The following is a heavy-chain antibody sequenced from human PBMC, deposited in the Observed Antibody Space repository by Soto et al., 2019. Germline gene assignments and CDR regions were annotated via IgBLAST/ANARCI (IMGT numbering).Heavy chain of an antibody. V-gene: IGHV1-69*18. Sequence: QVQLVQSGAELKKPGSSVKVSCSASGVTFSSYAFTWVRQAPGQGLEWMGNIIPVFRTSNYAQGFQGRLTISADESTNTIYMELSSLRSEATAVYCCAKEGSWDGGGGESWGQGTLVIVSS. CDR2: IIPVFRTS. CDR1: GVTFSSYA. CDR3: AKEGSWDGGGGES. D-gene: IGHD3-16*01. J-gene: IGHJ4*02.